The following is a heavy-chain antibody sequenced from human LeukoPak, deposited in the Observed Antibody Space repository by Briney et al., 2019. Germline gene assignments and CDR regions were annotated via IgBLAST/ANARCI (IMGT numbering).Heavy chain of an antibody. CDR2: IYSGGST. CDR3: ARDHCSSTSCYAFDY. V-gene: IGHV3-53*05. D-gene: IGHD2-2*01. J-gene: IGHJ4*02. CDR1: GFTVSNNY. Sequence: GGSLRLSCAASGFTVSNNYMNWVRQAPGKGREWVSVIYSGGSTYYADPVKGRFSISRDDSKNTLYLQMNSLRAEDTAVYYCARDHCSSTSCYAFDYWGQGTLVTVSS.